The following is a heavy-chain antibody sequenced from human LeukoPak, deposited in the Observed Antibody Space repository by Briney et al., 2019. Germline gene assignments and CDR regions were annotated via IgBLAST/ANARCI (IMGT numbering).Heavy chain of an antibody. Sequence: QPGGSLRLPCAASGFALSNTGMTWVRQAPGRGLEWVSTISPTGEGTHYADSVKGRFTISRDNSKNTLSLEMNSLRADDTATYYCARDAGGAWPFDYWGQGTRVIVSS. J-gene: IGHJ4*02. V-gene: IGHV3-23*01. CDR2: ISPTGEGT. CDR1: GFALSNTG. CDR3: ARDAGGAWPFDY. D-gene: IGHD4-17*01.